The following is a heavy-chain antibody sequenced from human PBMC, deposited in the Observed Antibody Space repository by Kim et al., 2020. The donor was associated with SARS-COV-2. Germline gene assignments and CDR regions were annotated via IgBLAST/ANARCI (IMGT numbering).Heavy chain of an antibody. CDR2: IYYSGST. Sequence: SETLSLTCTVSGGSISSSSYYWGWIRQPPGKGLEWIGSIYYSGSTYYNPSLKSRVTISVDTSKNQFSLKLSSVTAADTAVYYCARRNYDFWSGYPNWFDPWGQGTLVTVSS. D-gene: IGHD3-3*01. V-gene: IGHV4-39*01. CDR1: GGSISSSSYY. J-gene: IGHJ5*02. CDR3: ARRNYDFWSGYPNWFDP.